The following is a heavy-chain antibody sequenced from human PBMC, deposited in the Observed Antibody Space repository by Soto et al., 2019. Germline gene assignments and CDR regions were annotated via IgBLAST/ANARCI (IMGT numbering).Heavy chain of an antibody. J-gene: IGHJ4*02. V-gene: IGHV3-30*18. Sequence: GWSLRLSCAASGFTFSSYGMHWVRQAPGKGLEWVAVISYDGSNKYYADSVKGRFTISRDNSKNTLYLQMNSLRAEDTAVYYCAKAVYSSSPPDYWGQGTLVTVSS. CDR2: ISYDGSNK. CDR3: AKAVYSSSPPDY. D-gene: IGHD6-6*01. CDR1: GFTFSSYG.